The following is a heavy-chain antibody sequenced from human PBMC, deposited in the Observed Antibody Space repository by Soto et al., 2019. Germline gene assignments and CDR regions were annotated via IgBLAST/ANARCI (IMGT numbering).Heavy chain of an antibody. D-gene: IGHD4-17*01. V-gene: IGHV3-23*01. CDR1: GITFANYV. CDR3: AKRQDEVSGDYEITGDDSLDI. CDR2: ISGSGTNP. J-gene: IGHJ3*02. Sequence: EVQVLESGGGSVQPGGSLRLSCAASGITFANYVMNWVRQAPGKGLEWVSGISGSGTNPYYADSVKGRFTISRDNSKNTLYLQMNSLRAEDTAVYDCAKRQDEVSGDYEITGDDSLDIWCRGTMVTVSS.